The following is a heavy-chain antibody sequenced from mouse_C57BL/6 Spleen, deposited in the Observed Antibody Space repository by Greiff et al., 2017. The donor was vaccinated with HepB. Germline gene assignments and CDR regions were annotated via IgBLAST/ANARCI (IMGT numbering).Heavy chain of an antibody. CDR1: GFTFSSYG. J-gene: IGHJ2*01. CDR3: ARQGTLCYFDY. Sequence: EVKLEESGGDLVKPGGSLKLSCAASGFTFSSYGMSWVRQTPDKRLEWVATISSGGSYTYYPDSVKGRFTISRDNAKNTLYLQMSSLKSEDTAMYYCARQGTLCYFDYWGQGTTLTVSS. CDR2: ISSGGSYT. D-gene: IGHD3-3*01. V-gene: IGHV5-6*02.